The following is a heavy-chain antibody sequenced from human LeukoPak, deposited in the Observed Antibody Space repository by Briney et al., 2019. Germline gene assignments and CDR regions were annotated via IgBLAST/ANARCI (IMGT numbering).Heavy chain of an antibody. V-gene: IGHV4-34*01. J-gene: IGHJ4*02. D-gene: IGHD2-8*01. CDR2: INHSGST. Sequence: SETLSLTCAVYGGSFSGYYWSWIRQPPGKGLEWIGEINHSGSTNYNPSLKSRVTISVDTSKNQFSLKLSSVTAADTAVYYCARERTLWVLMGSYYFDYWGQGTLVTVSS. CDR3: ARERTLWVLMGSYYFDY. CDR1: GGSFSGYY.